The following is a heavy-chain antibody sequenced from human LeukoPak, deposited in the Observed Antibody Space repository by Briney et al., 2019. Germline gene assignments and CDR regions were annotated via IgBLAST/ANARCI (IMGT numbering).Heavy chain of an antibody. CDR2: IYTSGST. V-gene: IGHV4-4*09. J-gene: IGHJ4*02. CDR1: GGSISSYY. Sequence: SETLSLTCTVSGGSISSYYWSWIRQPPGKGLEWIGYIYTSGSTNYTPSLKSRVTISVDTSKNQFSLKLSSVTAADTAVYYCASGPPPKYCSGGSCPGAYFDYWGQGTLVTVSS. D-gene: IGHD2-15*01. CDR3: ASGPPPKYCSGGSCPGAYFDY.